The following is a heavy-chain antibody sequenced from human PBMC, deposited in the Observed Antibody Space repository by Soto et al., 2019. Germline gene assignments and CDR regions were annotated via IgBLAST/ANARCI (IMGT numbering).Heavy chain of an antibody. J-gene: IGHJ4*02. D-gene: IGHD3-10*01. CDR3: AAQGPPNYYGSGSYYNAFDY. CDR1: GFTFTSSA. V-gene: IGHV1-58*02. Sequence: QMQLVQSGPEVKKPGTSVKVSCKASGFTFTSSAMQWVRQARGQRLEWIGWIVVGSGNTNYAQKFQERVTITRDMSTSTAYMELSSLGSEDTAVYYCAAQGPPNYYGSGSYYNAFDYWGQGTLVTVSS. CDR2: IVVGSGNT.